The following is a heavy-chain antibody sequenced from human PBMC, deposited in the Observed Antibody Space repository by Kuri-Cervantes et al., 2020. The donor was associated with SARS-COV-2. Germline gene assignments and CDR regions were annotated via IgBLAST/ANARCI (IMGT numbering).Heavy chain of an antibody. J-gene: IGHJ4*02. Sequence: GESLKISCAASGFNFSRTDMHWVRQAPGKGLEWVAVISHDGKNKKCIAPGKGRFTISRDNSQNTLYLHMKSLRSEDTAMYYCAKDRVGVRDFWGQGTLVTVSS. CDR3: AKDRVGVRDF. CDR1: GFNFSRTD. D-gene: IGHD2-21*01. CDR2: ISHDGKNK. V-gene: IGHV3-30*18.